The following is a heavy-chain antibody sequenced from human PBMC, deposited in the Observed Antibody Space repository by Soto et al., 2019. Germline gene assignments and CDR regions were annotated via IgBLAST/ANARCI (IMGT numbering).Heavy chain of an antibody. J-gene: IGHJ4*02. CDR3: ARGVRFLEWLLYGGDYYFDY. CDR1: GYTFTSYD. CDR2: MNPNSGNT. Sequence: QVQLVQSGAEVKKPGASVKVSCKASGYTFTSYDINWVRQATGQGLAWMGWMNPNSGNTGYAQKFQGRVTMTRNTSISTAYMELSSLRSEDTAVYYCARGVRFLEWLLYGGDYYFDYWGQGTLVTVSS. V-gene: IGHV1-8*01. D-gene: IGHD3-3*01.